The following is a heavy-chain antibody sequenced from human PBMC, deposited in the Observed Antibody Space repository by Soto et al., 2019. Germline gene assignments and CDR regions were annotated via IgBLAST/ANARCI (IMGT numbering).Heavy chain of an antibody. D-gene: IGHD6-13*01. CDR3: ARDKSRYSSIGDY. Sequence: QVQLVESGGGVVQPGRSLRLSCAASGFTFSSYGMHWVRQAPGKGLEWVAVIWYDGSNKYYADSVKGRFTISRDNSKNTLYLQMNSLRAEDTAVYYCARDKSRYSSIGDYWGQGTLVTVSS. J-gene: IGHJ4*02. CDR2: IWYDGSNK. V-gene: IGHV3-33*01. CDR1: GFTFSSYG.